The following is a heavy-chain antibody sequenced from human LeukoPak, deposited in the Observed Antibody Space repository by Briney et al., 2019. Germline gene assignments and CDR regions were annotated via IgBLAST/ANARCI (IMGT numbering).Heavy chain of an antibody. CDR2: IRNKANNYAT. D-gene: IGHD1-26*01. Sequence: GRSLRLSCAASGFTFSGSSMHWARQASGKGLEWVGRIRNKANNYATAYAASVKGRFTISRDDSKNTAYLQMNSLKTEDTAVYYCTRLGVGATGMDVWGQGTTVTVSS. J-gene: IGHJ6*02. V-gene: IGHV3-73*01. CDR1: GFTFSGSS. CDR3: TRLGVGATGMDV.